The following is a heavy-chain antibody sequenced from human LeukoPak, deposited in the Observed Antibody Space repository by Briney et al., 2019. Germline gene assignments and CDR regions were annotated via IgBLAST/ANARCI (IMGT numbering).Heavy chain of an antibody. CDR1: GFNFSTNG. CDR3: ARDFDDVSGNYYYIPDY. D-gene: IGHD3-10*01. CDR2: IRFDGTKT. V-gene: IGHV3-30*02. J-gene: IGHJ4*02. Sequence: PGGSLRLSCEASGFNFSTNGMHWVRQAPGKGLEWVSLIRFDGTKTFYGDSVRGRFTISRDNSKNTLYLQLSSLRGDDTAVYYCARDFDDVSGNYYYIPDYWGQGTLVTVSS.